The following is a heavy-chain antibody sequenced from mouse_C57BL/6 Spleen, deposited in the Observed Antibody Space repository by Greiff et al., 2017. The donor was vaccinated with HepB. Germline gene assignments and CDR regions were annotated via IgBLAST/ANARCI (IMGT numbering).Heavy chain of an antibody. J-gene: IGHJ3*01. CDR3: ARGAQAPFAY. D-gene: IGHD3-2*02. CDR1: GFTFSDYG. V-gene: IGHV5-17*01. Sequence: EVQLQESGGGLVKPGGSLKLSCAASGFTFSDYGMHWVRQAPEKGLEWVAYISSGSSTIYYADTVKGRFTISRDNAKNTLFLQMTSLRSEDTAMYYCARGAQAPFAYWGQGTLVTVSA. CDR2: ISSGSSTI.